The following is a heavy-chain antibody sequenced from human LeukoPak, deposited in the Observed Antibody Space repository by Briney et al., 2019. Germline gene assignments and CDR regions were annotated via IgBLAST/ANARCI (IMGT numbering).Heavy chain of an antibody. CDR3: ARRRQYDSSLFWNFDL. D-gene: IGHD6-6*01. Sequence: KPSETLSLTCAVYGGSFSGYYWSWIRQSPGKGLELTGKINHSGSTNYKPSLKSRVTISVDTSKNQSSLRLSSVTAADTAVYYCARRRQYDSSLFWNFDLWGRGTLVTVSS. CDR1: GGSFSGYY. J-gene: IGHJ2*01. CDR2: INHSGST. V-gene: IGHV4-34*01.